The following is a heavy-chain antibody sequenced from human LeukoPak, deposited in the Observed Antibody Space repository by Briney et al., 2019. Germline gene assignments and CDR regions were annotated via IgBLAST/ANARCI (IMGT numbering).Heavy chain of an antibody. V-gene: IGHV4-59*08. CDR1: GGSMSSSY. CDR3: AKSGSSFYDNLPGYDY. CDR2: MYYSGST. J-gene: IGHJ4*02. Sequence: SETLSLTCTVSGGSMSSSYWSWIRQSPGGGLEWIGSMYYSGSTNYNPSLRSRVTISIDTSKNQFSLKLRSVTAAATAVYYCAKSGSSFYDNLPGYDYWGQGTLVTVSS. D-gene: IGHD3-9*01.